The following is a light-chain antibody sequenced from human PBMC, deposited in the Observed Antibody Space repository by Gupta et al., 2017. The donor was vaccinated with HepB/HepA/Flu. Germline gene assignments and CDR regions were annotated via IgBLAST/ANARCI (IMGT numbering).Light chain of an antibody. CDR3: AAWDDSLKGRV. CDR2: GKN. CDR1: SANIGSNT. Sequence: QSVLTQPPSASGTPGQRVTISCSGGSANIGSNTVHWYQHLPGTAPKLLINGKNQRPSGVPDRFSGSTSGTSASLAISGLQAEDEADYYCAAWDDSLKGRVFGGGTKLTVL. V-gene: IGLV1-44*01. J-gene: IGLJ2*01.